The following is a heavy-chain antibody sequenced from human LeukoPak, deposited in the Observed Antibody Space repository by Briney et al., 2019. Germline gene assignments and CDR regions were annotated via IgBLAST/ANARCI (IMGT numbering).Heavy chain of an antibody. CDR1: GFTFSSYW. D-gene: IGHD3-10*01. CDR3: AIYGSGSYGMAHFDY. CDR2: IKQDGSEK. Sequence: GGSLRLSCAASGFTFSSYWMSWVRQAPGKGLEWVANIKQDGSEKYYVDSVKGRFTSSRDNSKNTLYLQMNSLRAEDTAVYYCAIYGSGSYGMAHFDYWGQGTLVTVSS. V-gene: IGHV3-7*03. J-gene: IGHJ4*02.